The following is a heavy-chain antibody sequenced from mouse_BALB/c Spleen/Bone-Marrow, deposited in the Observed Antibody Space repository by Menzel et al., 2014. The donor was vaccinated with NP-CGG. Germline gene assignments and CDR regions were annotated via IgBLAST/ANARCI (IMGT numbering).Heavy chain of an antibody. J-gene: IGHJ4*01. V-gene: IGHV5-6*01. CDR3: ARDTMITYYYAMDY. Sequence: EVHLVESGGDLVKPGGSLKLSCAASGFTFSSYGMSWVRQTPDKRLEWVATISSGGSYTYYPDSVKGRFTISRDNAKNTLYLQMSSLKSEDTAMYYCARDTMITYYYAMDYWGQGTSVTVSS. D-gene: IGHD2-4*01. CDR1: GFTFSSYG. CDR2: ISSGGSYT.